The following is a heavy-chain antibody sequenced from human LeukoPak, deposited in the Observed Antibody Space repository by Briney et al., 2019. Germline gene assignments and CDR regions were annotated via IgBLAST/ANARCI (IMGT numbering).Heavy chain of an antibody. J-gene: IGHJ4*02. CDR1: GSTVSSNY. V-gene: IGHV3-53*01. D-gene: IGHD3-22*01. Sequence: PGGSLRLSCAASGSTVSSNYMSWVRQAPGKGLEWVSVIYSGGSTYYADSVKGRFTISRDNSKNTLYLQMNSLRAEDTAVYYCARNTDSSGPFDYWGQGTLVTVSS. CDR3: ARNTDSSGPFDY. CDR2: IYSGGST.